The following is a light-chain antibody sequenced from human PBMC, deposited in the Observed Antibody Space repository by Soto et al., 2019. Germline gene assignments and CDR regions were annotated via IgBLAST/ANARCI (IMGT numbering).Light chain of an antibody. CDR1: RNIGTN. CDR3: QQYADWPLT. Sequence: IVMTQSPATVSVSPGESTSLSCRASRNIGTNLGWYQQKPGQAPRLLISKTSNRATGVPARFSGSGSGTEFTLTITSLQSEDIAVYYCQQYADWPLTFGGGTKVDIK. CDR2: KTS. V-gene: IGKV3-15*01. J-gene: IGKJ4*01.